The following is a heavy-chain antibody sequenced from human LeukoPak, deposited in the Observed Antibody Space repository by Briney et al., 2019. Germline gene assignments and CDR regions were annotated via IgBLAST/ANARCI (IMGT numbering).Heavy chain of an antibody. D-gene: IGHD1-26*01. Sequence: GGSLRLSFAASEFTSITYTINWFRKPPGKGLEWVSYISSSSSTIYYADCVKGRFTISRDNAKNSLYLQMNSLRAEDTAVYYCARASGVAYWGQGTLVTVSS. CDR3: ARASGVAY. V-gene: IGHV3-48*01. CDR1: EFTSITYT. J-gene: IGHJ4*02. CDR2: ISSSSSTI.